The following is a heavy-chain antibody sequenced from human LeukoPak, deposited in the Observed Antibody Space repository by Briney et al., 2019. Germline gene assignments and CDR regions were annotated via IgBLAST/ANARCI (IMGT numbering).Heavy chain of an antibody. CDR2: ISGSGGST. Sequence: GGSLRLSCAASGFTFSSYVMNWVRQAPGKGLEWVSGISGSGGSTYNADSVKGRFTISRDNSNNTFYLQMNSLRAEDTAVYYCARGGPYHQTVGGDLDYCGQGNPVTVSS. J-gene: IGHJ4*02. V-gene: IGHV3-23*01. CDR1: GFTFSSYV. CDR3: ARGGPYHQTVGGDLDY. D-gene: IGHD1-26*01.